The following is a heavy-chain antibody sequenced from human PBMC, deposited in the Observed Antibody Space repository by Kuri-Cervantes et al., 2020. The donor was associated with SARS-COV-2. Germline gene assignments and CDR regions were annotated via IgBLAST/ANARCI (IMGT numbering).Heavy chain of an antibody. J-gene: IGHJ4*02. CDR1: GFTFSGYS. Sequence: GGSLRLSCAASGFTFSGYSMNWVRQAPGKGLEWVSYISSSSSTIYYADSVKGRFTISRDNAKNSLYLQMNSLRAEDTAVYYCARDLSSGLWAFDYWGQGTLVTVSS. D-gene: IGHD5-18*01. CDR2: ISSSSSTI. CDR3: ARDLSSGLWAFDY. V-gene: IGHV3-48*01.